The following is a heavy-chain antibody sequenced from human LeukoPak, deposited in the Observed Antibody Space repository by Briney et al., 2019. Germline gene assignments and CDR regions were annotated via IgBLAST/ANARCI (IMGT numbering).Heavy chain of an antibody. CDR3: AKDLSGYDMAYYFDH. D-gene: IGHD5-12*01. Sequence: PGVAPRLSCAPSGFSFCSHAKCGGRPAPGEGVEGGSGLSGSGGNTDYGDSVKGRFTISRDNSKDTLYLQMNSLRVGDTAVYYCAKDLSGYDMAYYFDHWGQGTLVTVSS. V-gene: IGHV3-23*01. CDR2: LSGSGGNT. J-gene: IGHJ4*02. CDR1: GFSFCSHA.